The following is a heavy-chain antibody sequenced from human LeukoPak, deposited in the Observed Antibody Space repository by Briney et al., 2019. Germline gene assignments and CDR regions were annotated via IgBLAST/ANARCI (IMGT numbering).Heavy chain of an antibody. D-gene: IGHD4/OR15-4a*01. CDR3: ANGATPGWYFDL. Sequence: GGSLRLSCAASGFTFSSYGMHWVRQAPGKGLEWVAFIRYDGSHKYYADSVKGRFTISRDNSKNTLYLQMNSLRAEDTAVYYCANGATPGWYFDLWGRGTLVTVSS. J-gene: IGHJ2*01. V-gene: IGHV3-30*02. CDR2: IRYDGSHK. CDR1: GFTFSSYG.